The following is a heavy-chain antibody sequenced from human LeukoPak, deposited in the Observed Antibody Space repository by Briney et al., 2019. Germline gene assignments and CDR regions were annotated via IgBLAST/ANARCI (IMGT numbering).Heavy chain of an antibody. V-gene: IGHV1-69*04. CDR2: IIPILGIA. Sequence: GASVKVSCKASGYTFTSYGISWVRQAPGQGLEWMGRIIPILGIANYAQKFQGRVTITADKSTSTAYMVLSSLRSEDTAVYYCASVLSGIAVAGSFDPWGQGTLVTVSS. J-gene: IGHJ5*02. CDR3: ASVLSGIAVAGSFDP. CDR1: GYTFTSYG. D-gene: IGHD6-19*01.